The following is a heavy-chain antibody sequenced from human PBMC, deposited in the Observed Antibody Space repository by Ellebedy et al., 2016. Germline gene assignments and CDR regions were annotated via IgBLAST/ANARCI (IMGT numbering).Heavy chain of an antibody. CDR3: YYGHYSGY. D-gene: IGHD4-17*01. CDR2: ISGDGDTT. V-gene: IGHV3-23*01. CDR1: RVPFSTFF. J-gene: IGHJ4*02. Sequence: GGSLRLXXTASRVPFSTFFMGWVRQAPGGGLEWISTISGDGDTTFSADSVKGRFTISRDNSRNTLYLQMDSLRAADTAVYYCYYGHYSGYWGQGTLVTVSS.